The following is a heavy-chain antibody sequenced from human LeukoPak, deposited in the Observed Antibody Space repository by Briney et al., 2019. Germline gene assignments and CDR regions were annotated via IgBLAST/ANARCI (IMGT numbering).Heavy chain of an antibody. V-gene: IGHV3-53*01. Sequence: GGSLRLSCAASGFTVSSNYMSWVRQAPGKGLEWVSVIYSGGSTYYADSVKGRFTISRDNSKNTLYLQMNSLRAEDTAVYYCARSSITIFGVVIIPHGIDVWGQGTTVTVSS. CDR2: IYSGGST. CDR3: ARSSITIFGVVIIPHGIDV. J-gene: IGHJ6*02. D-gene: IGHD3-3*01. CDR1: GFTVSSNY.